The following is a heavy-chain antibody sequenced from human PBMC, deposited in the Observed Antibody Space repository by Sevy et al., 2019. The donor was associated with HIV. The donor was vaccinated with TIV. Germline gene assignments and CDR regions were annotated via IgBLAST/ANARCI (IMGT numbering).Heavy chain of an antibody. CDR1: GGSLNSYY. Sequence: SETLSLTCTVSGGSLNSYYWSWIRQPPGKGLEWFGYLFYTDSTNYNPSLKSRVTISVDRSKNQFSLELRSVTAADTAVYYCARDSDSGLDYWGQGTLVTVSS. CDR2: LFYTDST. D-gene: IGHD4-17*01. J-gene: IGHJ4*02. CDR3: ARDSDSGLDY. V-gene: IGHV4-59*01.